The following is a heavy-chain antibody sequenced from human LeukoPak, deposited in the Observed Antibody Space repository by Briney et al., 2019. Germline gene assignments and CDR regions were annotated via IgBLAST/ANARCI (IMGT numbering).Heavy chain of an antibody. CDR3: ARGDTTRELEY. Sequence: ASVKVSCKASGYTFTRNYMHWVRQAPGQGPEWMGIINPTGGSTTYAQKFLGRVTMTRDTSTSTVYMELSSLRSEDTAVYYCARGDTTRELEYWGQGTPVTVSS. V-gene: IGHV1-46*01. CDR2: INPTGGST. D-gene: IGHD3-3*01. J-gene: IGHJ4*02. CDR1: GYTFTRNY.